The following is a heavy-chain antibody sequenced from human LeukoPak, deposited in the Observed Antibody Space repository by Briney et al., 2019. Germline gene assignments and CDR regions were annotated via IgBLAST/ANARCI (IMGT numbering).Heavy chain of an antibody. CDR3: ARDYQYVVDC. CDR2: FNANNGNT. J-gene: IGHJ4*02. V-gene: IGHV1-18*01. CDR1: GYTFTSYG. Sequence: GASVKVSCKASGYTFTSYGISWVRQAPGQGLEWVGWFNANNGNTNPAQKFQGRVTMTTDTSTSTAYMELRSLRSDDTAMYYCARDYQYVVDCWGQGTLVTVSS. D-gene: IGHD3-16*01.